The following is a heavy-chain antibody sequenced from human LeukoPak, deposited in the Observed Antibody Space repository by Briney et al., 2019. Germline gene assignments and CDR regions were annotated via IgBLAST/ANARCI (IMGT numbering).Heavy chain of an antibody. V-gene: IGHV4-34*01. CDR2: INHSGST. CDR3: ARGQPLRYYGMDV. Sequence: SETLSLTCAVYGGSFSGYYWSWIRQPPGKGLEWIGEINHSGSTNYNPSLKGRVTISVDTSKNQFSLKLSSVTAADTAVYYCARGQPLRYYGMDVWGQGTTVTVSS. CDR1: GGSFSGYY. J-gene: IGHJ6*02. D-gene: IGHD2-21*02.